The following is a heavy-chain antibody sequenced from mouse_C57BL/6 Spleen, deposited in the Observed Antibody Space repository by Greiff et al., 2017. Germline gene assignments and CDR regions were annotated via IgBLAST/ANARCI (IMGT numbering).Heavy chain of an antibody. Sequence: EVKLQESGPELVKPGASVKMSCKASGYTFTDYNMHWVKQSHGKSLEWIGYINPNNGGTSYNQKFKGKATLTVNKSSSTAYMELRSLTSEESAVYYCASDGYFFAYWGQGTLVTGSA. D-gene: IGHD2-3*01. CDR2: INPNNGGT. CDR1: GYTFTDYN. CDR3: ASDGYFFAY. J-gene: IGHJ3*01. V-gene: IGHV1-22*01.